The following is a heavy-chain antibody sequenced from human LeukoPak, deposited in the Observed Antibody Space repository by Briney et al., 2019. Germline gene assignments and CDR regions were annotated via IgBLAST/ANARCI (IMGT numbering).Heavy chain of an antibody. J-gene: IGHJ6*02. CDR1: GGSISSSSYY. D-gene: IGHD6-19*01. Sequence: PSETLSLTCTVSGGSISSSSYYWGWIRQPPGKGLEWIGSIYYSGSTYYNPSLKSRVTISVDTSKNQFSLKLSSVTAADTAVYYCAKYSSGWYSGMDVWGQGTTVTVSS. V-gene: IGHV4-39*07. CDR2: IYYSGST. CDR3: AKYSSGWYSGMDV.